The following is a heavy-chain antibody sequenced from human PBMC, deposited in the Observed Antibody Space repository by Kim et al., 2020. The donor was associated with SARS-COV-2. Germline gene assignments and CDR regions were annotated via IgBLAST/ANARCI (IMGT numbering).Heavy chain of an antibody. CDR3: AKGGLTYDFWSGYAPGAFDI. CDR2: ISGSGGST. V-gene: IGHV3-23*01. D-gene: IGHD3-3*01. J-gene: IGHJ3*02. CDR1: GFTFSSYA. Sequence: GGSLRLSCAASGFTFSSYAMSWVRQAPGKGLEWVSAISGSGGSTYYADSVKGRFTISRDNSKNTLYLQMNSLRAEDTAVYYCAKGGLTYDFWSGYAPGAFDIWGQGTMVTVSS.